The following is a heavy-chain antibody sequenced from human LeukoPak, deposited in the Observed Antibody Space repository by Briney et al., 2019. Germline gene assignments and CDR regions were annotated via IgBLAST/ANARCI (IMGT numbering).Heavy chain of an antibody. D-gene: IGHD3-9*01. CDR2: ISSSSSTI. CDR1: GFTFSTYS. J-gene: IGHJ4*02. CDR3: AKEGVLRYFDWLFPYYFDY. V-gene: IGHV3-48*01. Sequence: GGSLRLSCAASGFTFSTYSMNWVRQAPGKGLEWVSYISSSSSTICYADSVKGRFTISRDNSKNTLYLQMNSLRAEDTAVYYCAKEGVLRYFDWLFPYYFDYWGQGTLVTVSS.